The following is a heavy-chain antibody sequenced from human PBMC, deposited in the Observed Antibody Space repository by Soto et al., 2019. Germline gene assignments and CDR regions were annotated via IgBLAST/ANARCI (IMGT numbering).Heavy chain of an antibody. J-gene: IGHJ6*03. CDR2: IYYSGST. CDR1: GGSISSSSYF. D-gene: IGHD3-3*01. CDR3: ARLFWSGCYMDV. V-gene: IGHV4-39*01. Sequence: PSETLSLTCTVSGGSISSSSYFWGWIRQPPGKGLEWIGSIYYSGSTYYNPSLRSRVTISEDTSKNQFSLKLSSVTAADTAVYYCARLFWSGCYMDVWGKGTTVTVSS.